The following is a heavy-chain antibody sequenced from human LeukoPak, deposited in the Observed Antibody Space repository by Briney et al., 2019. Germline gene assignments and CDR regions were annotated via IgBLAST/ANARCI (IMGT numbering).Heavy chain of an antibody. Sequence: GGSLRLSCAASGFTLSSYAMSWVRQGPGKGLEWVSAISVSGNTYHADSVKGRFTISRDSSKNTLYLQMNSLSAEDTAFYYCAKEELRRITMWGYMDVWGKGTTVTISS. CDR2: ISVSGNT. CDR1: GFTLSSYA. D-gene: IGHD3-10*02. J-gene: IGHJ6*03. V-gene: IGHV3-23*01. CDR3: AKEELRRITMWGYMDV.